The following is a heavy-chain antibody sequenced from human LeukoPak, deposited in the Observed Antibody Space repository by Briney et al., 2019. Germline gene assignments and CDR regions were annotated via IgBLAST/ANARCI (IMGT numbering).Heavy chain of an antibody. D-gene: IGHD3-10*01. V-gene: IGHV4-39*01. CDR3: ARSPDYGSGSGLN. J-gene: IGHJ4*02. Sequence: SGTLSLTCTVSGSSISSSRYYWGWIRQPQGKGLEWIRRIYYSWSTYYNPSLKRRVTISVDASQHRFSLQLSSVTAADTAVYYCARSPDYGSGSGLNWGQGTLVTVSS. CDR2: IYYSWST. CDR1: GSSISSSRYY.